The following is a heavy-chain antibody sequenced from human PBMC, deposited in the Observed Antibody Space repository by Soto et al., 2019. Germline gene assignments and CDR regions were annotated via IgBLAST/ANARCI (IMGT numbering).Heavy chain of an antibody. Sequence: GGSLRLSCAASGFTFSSYAMHWVRQAPGKGLEYVSAISSNGGSTYYANSVRGRFTISRDNSKNTLYLQMGSLRAEDMAVYYCARTPNYYGMDVWGQGTTVTVSS. CDR2: ISSNGGST. J-gene: IGHJ6*02. CDR3: ARTPNYYGMDV. V-gene: IGHV3-64*01. CDR1: GFTFSSYA.